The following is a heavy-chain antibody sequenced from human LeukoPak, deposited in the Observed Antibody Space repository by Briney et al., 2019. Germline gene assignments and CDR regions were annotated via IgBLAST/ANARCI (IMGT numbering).Heavy chain of an antibody. J-gene: IGHJ4*02. CDR3: TRHPYGGNSRDDY. V-gene: IGHV3-73*01. CDR2: IRSKANSYAT. Sequence: PGGSLRLSCAASGFTFSGSAMHWVRQASGKGLEGVGRIRSKANSYATAYAASVKGRFTISRDDSNNTAYLQMNSLKTEDTAVYYCTRHPYGGNSRDDYWGQGTLVTVSS. D-gene: IGHD4-23*01. CDR1: GFTFSGSA.